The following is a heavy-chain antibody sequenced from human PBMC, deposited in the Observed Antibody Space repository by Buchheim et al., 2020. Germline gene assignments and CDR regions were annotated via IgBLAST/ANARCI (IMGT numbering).Heavy chain of an antibody. CDR2: ISSNNKYI. Sequence: EVQLVESGGGLVKPGGSLRLSCAGSGFTFTSYTMNWVRQAPGKGLEWVSSISSNNKYIYYADAVKGRFTISRDNTKNSLDLQMKSLRAEDTAVYYCAKAVPAAKGVRYFDYWGQGTL. CDR1: GFTFTSYT. V-gene: IGHV3-21*02. D-gene: IGHD2-2*01. J-gene: IGHJ4*02. CDR3: AKAVPAAKGVRYFDY.